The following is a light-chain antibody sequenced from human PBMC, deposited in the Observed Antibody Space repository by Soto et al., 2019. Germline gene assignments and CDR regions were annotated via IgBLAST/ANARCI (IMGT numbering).Light chain of an antibody. Sequence: DIQMTQSPSSLSASVGDRVTITCRASQGISNYVAWYQQNPGKPPKLLIYSTSTVQAGVPSRFSGSGSGTDFTLAINCLQPEDVATSSYQKYSSVPVFGPGTNVVIK. J-gene: IGKJ3*01. V-gene: IGKV1-27*01. CDR1: QGISNY. CDR3: QKYSSVPV. CDR2: STS.